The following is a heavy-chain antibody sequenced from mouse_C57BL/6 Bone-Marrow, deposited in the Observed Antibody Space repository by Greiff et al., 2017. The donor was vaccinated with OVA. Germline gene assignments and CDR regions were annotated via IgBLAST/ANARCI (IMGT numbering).Heavy chain of an antibody. Sequence: QVQLQQPGAELVKPGASVKLSCKASGYTFTSYWMHWVKQRPGQGLEWIGMIHPNSGSTNYNEKFKSKATLTVDKSSSAAYMQLSSLTSEDSAVYYCARGLWYPWFAYWGQGTLVTVSA. CDR3: ARGLWYPWFAY. V-gene: IGHV1-64*01. D-gene: IGHD2-1*01. CDR1: GYTFTSYW. CDR2: IHPNSGST. J-gene: IGHJ3*01.